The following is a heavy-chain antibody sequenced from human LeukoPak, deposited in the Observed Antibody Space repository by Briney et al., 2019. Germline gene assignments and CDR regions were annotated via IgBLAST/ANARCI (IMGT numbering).Heavy chain of an antibody. J-gene: IGHJ4*02. CDR1: GGTFSSYA. D-gene: IGHD5-24*01. CDR2: IIPIFGTA. CDR3: ARELEMATIDTPGYFDY. Sequence: GASVKVSCKASGGTFSSYAISWVRQAPGQGLEWRGGIIPIFGTANYAQKFQGRVTITADESTSTAYMELSSLRSEDTAVYYCARELEMATIDTPGYFDYWGQGTLVTVSS. V-gene: IGHV1-69*01.